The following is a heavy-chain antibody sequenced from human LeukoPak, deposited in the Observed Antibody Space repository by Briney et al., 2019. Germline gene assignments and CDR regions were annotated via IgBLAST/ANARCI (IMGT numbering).Heavy chain of an antibody. CDR3: ARIRSNSWPPFPDH. CDR2: ISTYNGDT. J-gene: IGHJ5*02. V-gene: IGHV1-18*01. CDR1: GYTFSTYS. Sequence: ASVKVSCKTSGYTFSTYSITWVRQAPGQGLEWMGWISTYNGDTKYAQRLQGRLTLTTDTSTGTAYMDLRSLRSDDTAVIYCARIRSNSWPPFPDHWGQGTLLIVSS. D-gene: IGHD2/OR15-2a*01.